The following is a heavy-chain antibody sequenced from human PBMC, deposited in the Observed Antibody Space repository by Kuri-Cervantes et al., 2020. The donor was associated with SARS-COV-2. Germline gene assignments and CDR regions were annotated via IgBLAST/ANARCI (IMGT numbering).Heavy chain of an antibody. V-gene: IGHV3-21*06. D-gene: IGHD3-16*01. CDR3: ARDLRMGKSLDY. CDR2: IRPSGGSK. Sequence: GESLKMYCAASGFTFSSYSMNWVRQAPGKGLEWVSSIRPSGGSKFYADSVKGRFTISRDDAKSSVYLQMNRLRGEDTAVYYCARDLRMGKSLDYWGQGTLVTVSS. CDR1: GFTFSSYS. J-gene: IGHJ4*02.